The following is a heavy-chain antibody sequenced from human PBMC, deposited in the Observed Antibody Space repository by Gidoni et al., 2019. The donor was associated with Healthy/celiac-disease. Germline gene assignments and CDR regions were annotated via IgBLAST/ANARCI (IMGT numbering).Heavy chain of an antibody. V-gene: IGHV1-69*04. D-gene: IGHD3-10*02. CDR3: ASRMATMFSDAFDI. CDR1: GGPFSSYA. CDR2: IIPILGIA. Sequence: QVQLVQSGAEVKKPGSSVKVSCKASGGPFSSYAISWVRQAPGQGLEWMGRIIPILGIANYAQKFQGRVTITADKSTSTAYMELSSLRSEDTAVYYCASRMATMFSDAFDIWGQGTMVTVSS. J-gene: IGHJ3*02.